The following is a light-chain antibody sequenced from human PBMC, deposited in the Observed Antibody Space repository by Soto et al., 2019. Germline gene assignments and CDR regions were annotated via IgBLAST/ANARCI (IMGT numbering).Light chain of an antibody. CDR2: DVS. CDR3: SSYAGRYSVV. J-gene: IGLJ2*01. Sequence: QLVLTQPRSVSGSPGQSVTLSCTGTSSDVGGYNFVSWYQQHPGKAPKVMIYDVSQRPSGVPDRFSGSKSGNTASLTISGLQAEDEADYYCSSYAGRYSVVFGGGTKLTVL. CDR1: SSDVGGYNF. V-gene: IGLV2-11*01.